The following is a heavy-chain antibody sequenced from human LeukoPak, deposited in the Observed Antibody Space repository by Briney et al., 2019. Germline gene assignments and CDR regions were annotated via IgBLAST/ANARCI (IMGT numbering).Heavy chain of an antibody. V-gene: IGHV3-7*01. J-gene: IGHJ5*02. D-gene: IGHD4-17*01. Sequence: GGPLRLSCAASGFTFSSYWMNWVRQAPGKGLEWVALINPDGSQTHYVDSVKGRFTISRDNAENSLYLQMNSLRADDTAVYYCARDLGYGALDPWGQGTLVTVSS. CDR3: ARDLGYGALDP. CDR2: INPDGSQT. CDR1: GFTFSSYW.